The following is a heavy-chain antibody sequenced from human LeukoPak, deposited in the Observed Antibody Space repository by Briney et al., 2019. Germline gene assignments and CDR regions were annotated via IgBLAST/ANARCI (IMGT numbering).Heavy chain of an antibody. V-gene: IGHV4-34*01. Sequence: PSETLSLTCAVYGGSFSGYYWSWIRQPPGKGLEWIGEINHSGSTNYNPSLKSRVTISVDTSKNQFSLKLSSATAADTAVYYCAREVYSSGWYLFYYFDYWGQGTLVTVSS. D-gene: IGHD6-19*01. CDR1: GGSFSGYY. CDR3: AREVYSSGWYLFYYFDY. CDR2: INHSGST. J-gene: IGHJ4*02.